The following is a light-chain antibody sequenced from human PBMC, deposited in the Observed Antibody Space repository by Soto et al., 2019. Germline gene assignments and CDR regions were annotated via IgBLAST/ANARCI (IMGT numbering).Light chain of an antibody. J-gene: IGLJ2*01. CDR3: SSFAGNNNLV. CDR2: EVS. V-gene: IGLV2-8*01. CDR1: SSDVGGYNY. Sequence: QSALTQPPSASGSPGQSVTFSCTGTSSDVGGYNYVSWYQQHPGKAPKLMISEVSKRPSGVPARFSGSKSGNTASLTVSGLQAEDEADYYCSSFAGNNNLVFGGGTKVTVL.